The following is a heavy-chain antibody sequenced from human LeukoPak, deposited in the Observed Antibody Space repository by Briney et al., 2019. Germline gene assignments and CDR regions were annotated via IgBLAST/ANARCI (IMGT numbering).Heavy chain of an antibody. D-gene: IGHD1-1*01. Sequence: LAGGSLRLSCAASGFTFDDYAMHWVRQAPGKGLEWVSGISWNSGSIGYADSVKGRFTISRDNAKNSLYLQMNSLRAEDTAVYYCVRGGLEPFDIWGQGTMVTVSS. J-gene: IGHJ3*02. CDR2: ISWNSGSI. V-gene: IGHV3-9*01. CDR1: GFTFDDYA. CDR3: VRGGLEPFDI.